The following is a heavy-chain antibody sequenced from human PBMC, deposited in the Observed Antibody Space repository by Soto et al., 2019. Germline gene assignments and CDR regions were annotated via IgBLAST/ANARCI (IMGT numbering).Heavy chain of an antibody. CDR2: INHSGST. Sequence: PSESLSLTCAVYGGSFSVYYWSWIRRPPGKGLEWIGEINHSGSTNYNPSLKSRVTISVDTSKNQFSLKLSSVTAADTAVYYCARGSATTVRGGWLYWGQGTLVTVSS. J-gene: IGHJ4*02. V-gene: IGHV4-34*01. D-gene: IGHD4-17*01. CDR1: GGSFSVYY. CDR3: ARGSATTVRGGWLY.